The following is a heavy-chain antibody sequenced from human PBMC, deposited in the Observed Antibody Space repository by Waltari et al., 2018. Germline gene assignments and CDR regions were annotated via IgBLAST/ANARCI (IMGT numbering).Heavy chain of an antibody. CDR3: ARVYCSGDSCSVYFDY. V-gene: IGHV4-34*02. Sequence: QVQLQQWGAGLLKPSETLSLTCAVYGGSFSGYYWSWIRQPPGKGLEWIGEINHSGRTNSNPSRKSRVTISVDTAKNQFSLKVNSVTAADTAVYYCARVYCSGDSCSVYFDYWGQGTLVTVSS. J-gene: IGHJ4*02. CDR2: INHSGRT. D-gene: IGHD2-15*01. CDR1: GGSFSGYY.